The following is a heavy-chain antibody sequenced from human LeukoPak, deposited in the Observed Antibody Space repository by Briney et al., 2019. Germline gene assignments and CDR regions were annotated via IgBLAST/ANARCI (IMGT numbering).Heavy chain of an antibody. J-gene: IGHJ5*02. CDR3: ARERSARITIFGVVISRWFDP. V-gene: IGHV1-8*03. Sequence: ASVKVSCKASGYTFTSYDINWVRQATGQGLEWMGWMNPSSGNTGYAQKFQGRVTITRNTSISTAYMELSSLRSEDTAVYYCARERSARITIFGVVISRWFDPWGQGTLVTVSS. CDR1: GYTFTSYD. D-gene: IGHD3-3*01. CDR2: MNPSSGNT.